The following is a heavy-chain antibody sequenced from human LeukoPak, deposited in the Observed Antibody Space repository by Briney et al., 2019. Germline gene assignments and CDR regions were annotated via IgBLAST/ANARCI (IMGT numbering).Heavy chain of an antibody. CDR3: ARTYGDEYYYDSSGYSWRFDY. CDR1: GGSISSYY. V-gene: IGHV4-4*07. D-gene: IGHD3-22*01. Sequence: SETLSLTCTVSGGSISSYYWSWIRHPAGKGLEWIGRIYTSGSTNYNPSHKSRVTMSVDTSKNQFSLKLSSVTAADTAVYYCARTYGDEYYYDSSGYSWRFDYWGQGTLVTVSS. CDR2: IYTSGST. J-gene: IGHJ4*02.